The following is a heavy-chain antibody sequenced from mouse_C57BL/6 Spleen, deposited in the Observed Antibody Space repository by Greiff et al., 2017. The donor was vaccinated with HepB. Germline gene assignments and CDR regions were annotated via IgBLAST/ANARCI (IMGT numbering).Heavy chain of an antibody. Sequence: QVQLQQSGAELARPGASVKLSCKASGYTFTSYGISWVKQRTGQGLEWIGEIYPRSGNTYYNEKFKGKATLTADKSSSTAYMELRSLTSEDSAVYFCARYTTVVATDYFDYWGQGTTLTVSS. CDR1: GYTFTSYG. CDR3: ARYTTVVATDYFDY. CDR2: IYPRSGNT. J-gene: IGHJ2*01. D-gene: IGHD1-1*01. V-gene: IGHV1-81*01.